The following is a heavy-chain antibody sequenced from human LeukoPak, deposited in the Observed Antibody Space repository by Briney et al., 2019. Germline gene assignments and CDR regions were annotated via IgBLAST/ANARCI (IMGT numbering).Heavy chain of an antibody. J-gene: IGHJ4*02. CDR2: IDYSGRT. Sequence: SETLSLTCTVSGGSTNSYYYWSWIRQPPGKGLEWIGYIDYSGRTKYSPSLKSRVTISVDTSKNQFSLRLSSVTAADTAAYYCATNIPTATTSPPLGYWGQGTLVTVSS. CDR1: GGSTNSYYY. CDR3: ATNIPTATTSPPLGY. V-gene: IGHV4-59*08. D-gene: IGHD1-26*01.